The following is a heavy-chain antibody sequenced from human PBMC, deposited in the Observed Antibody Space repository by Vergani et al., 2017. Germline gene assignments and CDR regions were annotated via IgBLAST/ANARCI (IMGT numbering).Heavy chain of an antibody. CDR2: IIPIFGTA. Sequence: QVHLVQSGAEVKKPGASVKVSCQTSGYTFSAYYIHWVRQAPGQGLEWMGGIIPIFGTANYAQKFQGRVTITADESTSTAYMELSSLRSEDTAVYYCARGDDYGDSYFDYWGQGTLVTVSS. CDR3: ARGDDYGDSYFDY. J-gene: IGHJ4*02. V-gene: IGHV1-69*13. CDR1: GYTFSAYY. D-gene: IGHD4-17*01.